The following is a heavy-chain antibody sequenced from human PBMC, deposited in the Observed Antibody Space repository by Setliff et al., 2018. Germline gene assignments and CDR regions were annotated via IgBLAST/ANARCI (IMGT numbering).Heavy chain of an antibody. D-gene: IGHD6-19*01. CDR3: AREGEAGNFDY. V-gene: IGHV4-59*01. CDR1: GGSISSYY. Sequence: PSETLSLTCTVSGGSISSYYWSWIRQPPGKGLEWIGYIYYSGSTNYNPSLKSRVTISVDTSKNQFSLKLSSVTAADTAVYYCAREGEAGNFDYWGQGTLVTVSS. J-gene: IGHJ4*02. CDR2: IYYSGST.